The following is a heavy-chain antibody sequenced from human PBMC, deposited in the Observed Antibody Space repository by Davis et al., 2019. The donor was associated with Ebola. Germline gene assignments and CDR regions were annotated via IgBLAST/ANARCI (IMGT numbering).Heavy chain of an antibody. CDR3: ARHSNSGSYSFDY. J-gene: IGHJ4*02. V-gene: IGHV4-59*08. CDR1: GGSFSGYY. CDR2: IYYSGST. Sequence: SETLSLTCAVYGGSFSGYYWSWIRQPPGKGLEWIGYIYYSGSTNYNPSLKGRVTISVDTSKNQFSLKLSSVTAADTAVYYCARHSNSGSYSFDYWGQGTLVTVSS. D-gene: IGHD1-26*01.